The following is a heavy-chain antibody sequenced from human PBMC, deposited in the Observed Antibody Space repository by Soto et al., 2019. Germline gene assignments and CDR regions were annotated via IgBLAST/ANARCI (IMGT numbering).Heavy chain of an antibody. D-gene: IGHD4-17*01. CDR2: INHSGST. J-gene: IGHJ6*02. Sequence: KPSETLSLTCAVYGGSFSGYYWSWIRQPPGKGLEWIGEINHSGSTNYNPSLKSRVTISVDTSKNQFSLKLSSVTAADTAVYYCARGVTSDVWGQGTTVTVSS. V-gene: IGHV4-34*01. CDR3: ARGVTSDV. CDR1: GGSFSGYY.